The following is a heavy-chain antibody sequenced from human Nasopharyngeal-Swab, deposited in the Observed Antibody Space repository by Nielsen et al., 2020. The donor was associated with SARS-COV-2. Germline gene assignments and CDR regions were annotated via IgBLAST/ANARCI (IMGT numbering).Heavy chain of an antibody. CDR3: ATGEPNYYYYYGMDV. CDR2: IRYDGGDK. CDR1: GFTFSSYG. Sequence: GESLKISCAASGFTFSSYGMHWVRQSPGKGLEWVTFIRYDGGDKSYADSVKGRFTISRDNSKNTLYLQMNSLRAEDTAVYYCATGEPNYYYYYGMDVWGQGTTVTVSS. J-gene: IGHJ6*02. V-gene: IGHV3-30*02. D-gene: IGHD1-14*01.